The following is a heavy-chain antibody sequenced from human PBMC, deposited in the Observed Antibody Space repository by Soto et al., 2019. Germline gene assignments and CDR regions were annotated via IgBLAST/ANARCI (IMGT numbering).Heavy chain of an antibody. V-gene: IGHV1-69*08. D-gene: IGHD6-13*01. Sequence: QVQLVQSGAEVKKPGSSVKVSCKASGGTFSSYTISWVRQAPGQGLEWMGRIIPIFGIANYAQKFQGRVTITADKSTSTAYMELSSLRSEDTAMYYCARDYGSSRYPNWFDPWGQGTLVTVSS. CDR1: GGTFSSYT. J-gene: IGHJ5*02. CDR3: ARDYGSSRYPNWFDP. CDR2: IIPIFGIA.